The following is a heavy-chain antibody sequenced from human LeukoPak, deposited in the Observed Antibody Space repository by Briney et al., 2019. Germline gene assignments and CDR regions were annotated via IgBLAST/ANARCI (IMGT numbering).Heavy chain of an antibody. CDR3: AREGSNHDAFDI. J-gene: IGHJ3*02. CDR1: GFTFSSYS. Sequence: PGGSLRLSCAASGFTFSSYSMNWARQAPGKGLEWVSSISSSSSYIYYADSVKGRFTISRDNAKNSLYLQMNSLRAEDTAVYYCAREGSNHDAFDIWGQGTMVTVSS. V-gene: IGHV3-21*01. CDR2: ISSSSSYI. D-gene: IGHD1-14*01.